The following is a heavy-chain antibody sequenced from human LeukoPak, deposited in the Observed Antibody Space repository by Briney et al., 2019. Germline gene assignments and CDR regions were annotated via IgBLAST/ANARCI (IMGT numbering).Heavy chain of an antibody. CDR1: GGSISSSSYY. CDR3: AKREYNYGMGFDY. J-gene: IGHJ4*02. CDR2: ISNSGTT. D-gene: IGHD5-18*01. V-gene: IGHV4-39*01. Sequence: KASETLSLTCTVSGGSISSSSYYWGWVRQPPGKGLEWIGSISNSGTTFYNPSLRSRVTISVDTSKNQFSLKLSSVTAADTAIYYCAKREYNYGMGFDYWGQGTLVAVSS.